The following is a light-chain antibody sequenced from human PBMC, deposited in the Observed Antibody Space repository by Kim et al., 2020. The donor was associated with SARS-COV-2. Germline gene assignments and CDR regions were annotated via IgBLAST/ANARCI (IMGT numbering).Light chain of an antibody. V-gene: IGLV3-1*01. CDR1: KLGDKY. J-gene: IGLJ7*01. Sequence: SYELTQPPSVSVSPGQTASITCSGDKLGDKYACWYQQKPGQSPVLVIYQDSKRPSGIPERFSGSNSGNTATLTISGTQAMDEADYYCQAWDSSTAVLGGGPQLTV. CDR3: QAWDSSTAV. CDR2: QDS.